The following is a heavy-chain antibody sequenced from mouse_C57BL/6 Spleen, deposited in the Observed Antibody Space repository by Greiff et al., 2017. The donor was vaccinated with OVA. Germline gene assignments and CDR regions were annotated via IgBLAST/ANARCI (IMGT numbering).Heavy chain of an antibody. V-gene: IGHV1-55*01. J-gene: IGHJ1*03. CDR1: GYTFTSYW. CDR2: IYPGSGST. CDR3: ARGITTVVATPTGYFDV. Sequence: VQLQQPGAELVKPGASVKMSCKASGYTFTSYWITWVKQRPGQGLEWIGDIYPGSGSTNYNEKFKGKATLTVDKSSSTAYMELRSLTSEDSAVYYCARGITTVVATPTGYFDVWGTGTTVTVSS. D-gene: IGHD1-1*01.